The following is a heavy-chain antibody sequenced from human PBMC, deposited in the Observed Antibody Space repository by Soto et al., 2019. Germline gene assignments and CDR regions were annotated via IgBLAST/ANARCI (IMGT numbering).Heavy chain of an antibody. CDR2: FSCSGGST. CDR3: AKFSSGPRDAFDI. Sequence: GGSLRLSCAASGFTFSSYAMSWVRQAPGKGLEWASAFSCSGGSTYYADSVKGRFTISRDNSKNTLYLQMNSLRAEDTAVYYCAKFSSGPRDAFDIWGQGTMVTVSS. D-gene: IGHD5-12*01. V-gene: IGHV3-23*01. CDR1: GFTFSSYA. J-gene: IGHJ3*02.